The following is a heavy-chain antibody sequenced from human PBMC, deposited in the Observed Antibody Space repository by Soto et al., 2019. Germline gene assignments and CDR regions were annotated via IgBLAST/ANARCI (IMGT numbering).Heavy chain of an antibody. CDR2: ISSSGGSI. V-gene: IGHV3-48*03. D-gene: IGHD2-21*01. CDR1: GFTLNNYE. CDR3: ARVSRIPLQGMDV. Sequence: GSLRLSCAASGFTLNNYEMNWVRQAPGKGLQWVSYISSSGGSIYYADSVKGRFTISRDNAKNSLYLQMNSLRAEDTAVYYCARVSRIPLQGMDVWGQGTTVTVSS. J-gene: IGHJ6*02.